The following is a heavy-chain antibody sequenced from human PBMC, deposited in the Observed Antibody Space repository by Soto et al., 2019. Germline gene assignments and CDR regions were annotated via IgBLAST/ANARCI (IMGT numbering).Heavy chain of an antibody. Sequence: GGSLSLSCAASGFTFSDSWMDWVRQAPGKGPEWVANIKQDGSEKNYVDSVKGRFTISRDNAKNSLYLQMNSLRAEDTAVYYCASLGRHGWGQGTTVTVSS. CDR3: ASLGRHG. CDR1: GFTFSDSW. CDR2: IKQDGSEK. D-gene: IGHD3-16*01. V-gene: IGHV3-7*01. J-gene: IGHJ6*02.